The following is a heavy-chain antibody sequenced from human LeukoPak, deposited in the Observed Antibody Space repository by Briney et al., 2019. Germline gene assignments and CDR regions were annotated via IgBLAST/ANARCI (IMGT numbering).Heavy chain of an antibody. D-gene: IGHD3-10*01. J-gene: IGHJ4*02. CDR3: ARSFYYGSGSYYYFHY. CDR1: GYTFTGYY. CDR2: IIPILRTA. Sequence: SVKVSCKASGYTFTGYYMHWVRQAPGQGLEWMGGIIPILRTANYAQKFQGRVTITADESTSTAYMELSYLRSEDTAVYYCARSFYYGSGSYYYFHYWGQGTLVTVSS. V-gene: IGHV1-69*13.